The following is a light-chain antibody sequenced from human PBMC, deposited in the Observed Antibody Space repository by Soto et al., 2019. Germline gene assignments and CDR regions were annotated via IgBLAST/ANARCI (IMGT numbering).Light chain of an antibody. J-gene: IGKJ1*01. V-gene: IGKV3-20*01. CDR1: QSVSNNY. CDR3: QQYGRSGT. Sequence: EIVLSQSTGTQSLSTGESATPSGTASQSVSNNYLAWYQQKPGQAPRLLIYGASNRATGIPDRFSGSGSGTDFTLTISRLEPEDFAVYYCQQYGRSGTFGQGSKVDIK. CDR2: GAS.